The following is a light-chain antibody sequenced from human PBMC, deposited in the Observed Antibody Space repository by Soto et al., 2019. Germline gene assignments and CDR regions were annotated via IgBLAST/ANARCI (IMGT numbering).Light chain of an antibody. CDR2: DVS. CDR3: MQRTHVPIT. Sequence: ILLTQTPLSPSVTPGQPASMSCKSSQSLLYSDGKTYLYWYLQRPGQPPQLLIYDVSNRFSGVPDRFSGSGSGTDFTLKISRVEAEDVGVYYCMQRTHVPITFGQGTRLE. CDR1: QSLLYSDGKTY. J-gene: IGKJ5*01. V-gene: IGKV2D-29*01.